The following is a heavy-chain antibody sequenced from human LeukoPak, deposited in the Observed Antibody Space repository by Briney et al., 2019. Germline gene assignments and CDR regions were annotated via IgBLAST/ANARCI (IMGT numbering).Heavy chain of an antibody. Sequence: GGSRSLTCAGSGFTFSNFQMNWLRQAPGKGLEWVSYISEGGSSIYYADSVKGRFSITRDNAKNSLHLQMNSLRAEDTAVYDCAREAVGAAIGTFDYWGQGTRVTVSS. J-gene: IGHJ4*02. CDR3: AREAVGAAIGTFDY. CDR2: ISEGGSSI. V-gene: IGHV3-48*03. D-gene: IGHD2-15*01. CDR1: GFTFSNFQ.